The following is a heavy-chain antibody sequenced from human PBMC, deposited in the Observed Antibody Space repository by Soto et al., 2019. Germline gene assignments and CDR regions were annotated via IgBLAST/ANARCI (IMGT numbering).Heavy chain of an antibody. CDR2: ISWNSGSI. CDR3: AKGSGYDDIHNWFAP. D-gene: IGHD5-12*01. V-gene: IGHV3-9*01. CDR1: GFTFDDYA. Sequence: PGGSLRLSCAASGFTFDDYAMHWVRQAPGKGLEWVSGISWNSGSIGYADSVKGRFTISRDNAKNSLYLQMNSLRAEDTALYYCAKGSGYDDIHNWFAPWGQGTLVTVSS. J-gene: IGHJ5*02.